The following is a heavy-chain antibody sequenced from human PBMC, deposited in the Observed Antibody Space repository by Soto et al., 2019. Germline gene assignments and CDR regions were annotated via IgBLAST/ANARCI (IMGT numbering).Heavy chain of an antibody. CDR3: ARVGEDSSGWYHMFPDYYYGMDV. D-gene: IGHD6-19*01. CDR2: IWYDGSNK. Sequence: GGSLRLSCAASGFTFSSYGMHWVRQAPGKGLEWVAVIWYDGSNKYYADSVKGRFTISRDNSKNTLYLQMNSLRAEDTAVYYCARVGEDSSGWYHMFPDYYYGMDVWGQGTTVTVSS. CDR1: GFTFSSYG. V-gene: IGHV3-33*01. J-gene: IGHJ6*02.